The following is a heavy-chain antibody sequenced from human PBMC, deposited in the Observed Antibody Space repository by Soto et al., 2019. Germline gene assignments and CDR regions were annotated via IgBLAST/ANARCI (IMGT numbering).Heavy chain of an antibody. J-gene: IGHJ6*02. CDR3: ARHIIAGAVDYCDGMYV. Sequence: RESLKISCKGSGYRFTNYWIGWVRQMPGKGLEWMGIIFPGDSDTRYSPSFQGQVTISADKSISTAYLQWSSLKASDTAMYYCARHIIAGAVDYCDGMYVWARGSTVIGSS. V-gene: IGHV5-51*01. CDR1: GYRFTNYW. CDR2: IFPGDSDT. D-gene: IGHD3-10*01.